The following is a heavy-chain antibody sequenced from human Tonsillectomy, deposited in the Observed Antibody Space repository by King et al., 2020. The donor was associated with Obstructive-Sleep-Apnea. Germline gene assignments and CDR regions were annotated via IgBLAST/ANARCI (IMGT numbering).Heavy chain of an antibody. CDR1: GVTLDNYA. CDR2: ITGRGDSS. Sequence: AAGGVTLDNYAMNWVRQAPGKGLEWVSSITGRGDSSYYADAVKGRFTVSRDNSNNIFFLQMSSLRADDTATYYCARRALSGYGSGGSCSSPLDNWGRGALVTVSS. J-gene: IGHJ4*01. CDR3: ARRALSGYGSGGSCSSPLDN. V-gene: IGHV3-23*01. D-gene: IGHD2-15*01.